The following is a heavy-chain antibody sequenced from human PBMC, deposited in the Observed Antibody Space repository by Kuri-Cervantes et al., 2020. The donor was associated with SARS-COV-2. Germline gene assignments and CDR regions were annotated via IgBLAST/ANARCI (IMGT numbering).Heavy chain of an antibody. Sequence: ASVKVSCKASGGTFSSYAISWVRQAPGQRLEWMGWINAANGDTDSSRKFQGRVTMTTDTSTSTAYMELRRLKSDDTAVYYCARDRPANYYDSSGFRYWGQGTLVTVSS. V-gene: IGHV1-18*01. CDR2: INAANGDT. D-gene: IGHD3-22*01. CDR3: ARDRPANYYDSSGFRY. CDR1: GGTFSSYA. J-gene: IGHJ4*02.